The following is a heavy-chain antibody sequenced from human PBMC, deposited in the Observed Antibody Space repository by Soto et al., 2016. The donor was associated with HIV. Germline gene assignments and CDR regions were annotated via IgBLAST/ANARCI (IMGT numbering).Heavy chain of an antibody. D-gene: IGHD3-10*01. Sequence: QVQLVQSGAEVKKPGSSVKVSCKASGGTFSTYAINWVRQAPGQGLEWLGGIIPIFGTSNYAQKFQGRVTIIADESTSTAYMELSSLRSEDTAVYYCARELLWFGELSTHRSYGMDVWGQGTTVTVSS. CDR1: GGTFSTYA. J-gene: IGHJ6*02. V-gene: IGHV1-69*13. CDR2: IIPIFGTS. CDR3: ARELLWFGELSTHRSYGMDV.